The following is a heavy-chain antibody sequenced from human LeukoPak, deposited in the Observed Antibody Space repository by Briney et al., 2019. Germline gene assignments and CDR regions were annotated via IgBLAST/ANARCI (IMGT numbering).Heavy chain of an antibody. V-gene: IGHV3-7*01. Sequence: GGSLRLSCAASGFTFSNYWMSWVRQAPGKGVEWVANIKEDGSEIYYVDSVKGRFTISRDNAKNSLYLQMNSLRVEDTAVYYCARGVYEFDYWGQGTLVTVSS. CDR3: ARGVYEFDY. CDR2: IKEDGSEI. J-gene: IGHJ4*02. CDR1: GFTFSNYW. D-gene: IGHD5/OR15-5a*01.